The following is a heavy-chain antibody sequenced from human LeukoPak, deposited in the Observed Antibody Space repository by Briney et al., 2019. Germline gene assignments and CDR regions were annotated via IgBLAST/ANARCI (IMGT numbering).Heavy chain of an antibody. CDR2: TYYRSKWYN. Sequence: SQTLSLTCAISGDSVSSNSAAWNWIRQSPSRGLEWLGRTYYRSKWYNDYAVSVKSRITINPDTSKNQFSLQLNSVTPEDTAVYYCARDMGYSSGWSNWFDPWGQGTLVTVSS. J-gene: IGHJ5*02. CDR1: GDSVSSNSAA. CDR3: ARDMGYSSGWSNWFDP. V-gene: IGHV6-1*01. D-gene: IGHD6-19*01.